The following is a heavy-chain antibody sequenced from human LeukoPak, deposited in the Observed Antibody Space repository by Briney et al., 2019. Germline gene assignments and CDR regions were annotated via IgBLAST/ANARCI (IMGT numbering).Heavy chain of an antibody. Sequence: PSETLSLTCTVSGGSISSSNYYWGWVRQPPGKGLEWIGTIYYSGTTYYNPSLKSRVTISVDTSKNQFSLKLSSVTAADTAVYYCARDSYSAYDSDYWGQGTLVTVSS. CDR3: ARDSYSAYDSDY. D-gene: IGHD5-12*01. J-gene: IGHJ4*02. V-gene: IGHV4-39*07. CDR1: GGSISSSNYY. CDR2: IYYSGTT.